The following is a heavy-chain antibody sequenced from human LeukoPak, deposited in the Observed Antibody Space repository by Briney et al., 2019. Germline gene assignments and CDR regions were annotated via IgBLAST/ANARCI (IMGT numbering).Heavy chain of an antibody. CDR2: INHSGST. CDR1: GGSFSGYF. CDR3: ARVPVLRFLEWLSPPRSYYFDY. D-gene: IGHD3-3*01. Sequence: PSETLSLTCGVYGGSFSGYFWTWIRQPPGKGLEWIGEINHSGSTNYNPSLKSRVTISVDTSKNQFSLKLSSVTAADTAVYYCARVPVLRFLEWLSPPRSYYFDYWGQGTLVTVSS. V-gene: IGHV4-34*01. J-gene: IGHJ4*02.